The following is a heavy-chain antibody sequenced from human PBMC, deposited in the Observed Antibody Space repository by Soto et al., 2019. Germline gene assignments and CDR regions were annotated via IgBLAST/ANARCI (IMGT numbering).Heavy chain of an antibody. D-gene: IGHD5-18*01. V-gene: IGHV6-1*01. CDR1: GDSVSSNSAA. Sequence: SQTLSLTCAISGDSVSSNSAAWNCIRQSPSRGLEWLGRTYYRSKWYNDYAVSVKSRITINPDTSKNQFSLQLNSVTPEDTAVYYCARLRIHAPYGMDVWGQGTTVTVSS. J-gene: IGHJ6*02. CDR3: ARLRIHAPYGMDV. CDR2: TYYRSKWYN.